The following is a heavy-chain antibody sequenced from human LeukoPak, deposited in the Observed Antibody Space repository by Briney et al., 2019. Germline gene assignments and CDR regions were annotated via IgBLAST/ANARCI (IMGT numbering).Heavy chain of an antibody. CDR2: ISSSSTTI. CDR1: GFTLSSYN. CDR3: ARSRGSDY. J-gene: IGHJ4*02. Sequence: QPGGSLRLSCAASGFTLSSYNMNWVRQAPGKGLEWVSYISSSSTTIYYADSVKGRFTTSRDNAKNSLYLQMNSLRDEDTAVYYYARSRGSDYWGQGTLVTVCS. D-gene: IGHD5-12*01. V-gene: IGHV3-48*02.